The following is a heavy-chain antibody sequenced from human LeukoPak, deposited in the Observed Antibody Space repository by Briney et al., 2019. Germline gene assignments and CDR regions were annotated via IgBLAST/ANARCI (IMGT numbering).Heavy chain of an antibody. CDR1: GFTFSTYS. J-gene: IGHJ4*02. CDR3: ARDLFGSGSFYGF. CDR2: ITSSSAYI. V-gene: IGHV3-21*06. Sequence: GGSLRLSCAASGFTFSTYSMNWVRQAPGKGLEWVSTITSSSAYIYYADSVKGRFTISRDNAKNSLYLQMNSLRVEDTAVYYCARDLFGSGSFYGFWGQGTLVTVSS. D-gene: IGHD3-10*01.